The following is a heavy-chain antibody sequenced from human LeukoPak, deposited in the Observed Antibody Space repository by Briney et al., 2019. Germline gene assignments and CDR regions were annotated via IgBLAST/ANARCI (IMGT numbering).Heavy chain of an antibody. CDR1: GGTFSSYA. V-gene: IGHV1-69*05. CDR2: IIPIFGTA. D-gene: IGHD2-15*01. CDR3: AREGSIHSNDY. Sequence: GPSVKVSWEASGGTFSSYATSWVRQAPGTGLEWMGRIIPIFGTANCAQKFQGRVTITTDESTSTAYMELSSLRSEDTAVYYCAREGSIHSNDYWGQGTLVTVSS. J-gene: IGHJ4*02.